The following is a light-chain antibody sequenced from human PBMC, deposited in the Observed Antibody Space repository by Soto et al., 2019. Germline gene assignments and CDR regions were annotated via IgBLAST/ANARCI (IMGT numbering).Light chain of an antibody. J-gene: IGKJ1*01. Sequence: VVIPQSSAPLPVSTGERATLSCRASQSVRSNLAWYQQKPGQAPRLVIYAASTRATGIPDRFSGSVSGTEFTLTISSLQSEDFAVYDGQQYKEWPPWTFGQGTKG. CDR1: QSVRSN. CDR2: AAS. CDR3: QQYKEWPPWT. V-gene: IGKV3-15*01.